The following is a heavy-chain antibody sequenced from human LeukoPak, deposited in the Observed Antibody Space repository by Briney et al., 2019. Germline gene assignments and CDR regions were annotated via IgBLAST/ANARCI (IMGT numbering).Heavy chain of an antibody. D-gene: IGHD4-17*01. CDR2: IRYDGSNK. V-gene: IGHV3-30*02. J-gene: IGHJ4*02. Sequence: GGSLRLSCAASGFTFSSYGMHWVRQAPGKGLEWVAFIRYDGSNKYYADSVRGRFTISRDNSKNTLYLQMNSLRAEDTAVYYCAKEIWPTVTTPGHTHFDYWGQGTLVTVSS. CDR3: AKEIWPTVTTPGHTHFDY. CDR1: GFTFSSYG.